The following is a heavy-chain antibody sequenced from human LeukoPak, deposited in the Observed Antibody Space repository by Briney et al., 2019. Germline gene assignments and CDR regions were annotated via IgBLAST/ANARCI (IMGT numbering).Heavy chain of an antibody. D-gene: IGHD2-2*01. CDR1: GGSFSGYY. J-gene: IGHJ4*02. V-gene: IGHV4-34*01. CDR3: ARLMKHCGVISCAAFDF. CDR2: IDHSETT. Sequence: PSETLSPTCNVSGGSFSGYYWSWIRQPPGKGLEWIGEIDHSETTTYIASLKSRVTISIDTSKNQLSLKMISVTAADTAVYYCARLMKHCGVISCAAFDFWGQGSLVTVSS.